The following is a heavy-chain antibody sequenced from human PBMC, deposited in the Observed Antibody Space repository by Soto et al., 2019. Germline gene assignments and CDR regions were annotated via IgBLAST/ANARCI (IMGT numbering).Heavy chain of an antibody. CDR3: AMWRLPAQAIDF. Sequence: PGGSLRLSCAVSGFIVNGKKNLTWVRQAKGKGLEWLSAVYSADGTFYADSVKGRFTVSLDNVKNTVYLQMNSLRSEDTGVYYCAMWRLPAQAIDFWGPGTMVTV. D-gene: IGHD1-26*01. J-gene: IGHJ4*03. CDR2: VYSADGT. V-gene: IGHV3-53*01. CDR1: GFIVNGKK.